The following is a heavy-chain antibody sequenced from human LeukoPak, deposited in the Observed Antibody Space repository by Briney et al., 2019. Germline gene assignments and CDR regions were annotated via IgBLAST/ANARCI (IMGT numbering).Heavy chain of an antibody. CDR3: ARPGGRYSSAWFFDY. Sequence: SETLSLTCTVSGGSISSSSYYWGWIRQPPGKGLEWIGSIYYSGSTYYNPSLKSRVTISVDTSKNQFSLKLSSVTAADTAVYYCARPGGRYSSAWFFDYWGQGTLVTVSS. CDR2: IYYSGST. D-gene: IGHD6-19*01. V-gene: IGHV4-39*07. J-gene: IGHJ4*02. CDR1: GGSISSSSYY.